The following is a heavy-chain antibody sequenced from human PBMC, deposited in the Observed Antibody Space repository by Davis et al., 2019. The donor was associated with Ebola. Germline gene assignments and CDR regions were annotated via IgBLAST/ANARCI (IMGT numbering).Heavy chain of an antibody. CDR3: VKDRRWSYAFDI. CDR2: INDNGGTT. V-gene: IGHV3-64D*06. CDR1: GFTFNTYA. D-gene: IGHD3-3*01. J-gene: IGHJ3*02. Sequence: PGGSLRLSCSASGFTFNTYAMHWVRQAPGRGLDFVSGINDNGGTTHYADSVKGRFTISRDDSRSTVYLQMSSLTVEDTALYYCVKDRRWSYAFDIWGQGTMVTVSS.